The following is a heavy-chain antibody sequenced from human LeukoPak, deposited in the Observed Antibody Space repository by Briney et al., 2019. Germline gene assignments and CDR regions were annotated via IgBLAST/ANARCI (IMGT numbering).Heavy chain of an antibody. D-gene: IGHD3/OR15-3a*01. CDR3: ARDPGTGFDS. CDR1: GFTFRSYW. J-gene: IGHJ4*02. V-gene: IGHV3-7*03. Sequence: GGSLRLSYTASGFTFRSYWMTWVRQAPGKGLEWVANIKDDGRDKKYVDSVKGRFTISRDNAKNSLYLQMSSLTAEDTAVYYCARDPGTGFDSWGQGTLVTVSS. CDR2: IKDDGRDK.